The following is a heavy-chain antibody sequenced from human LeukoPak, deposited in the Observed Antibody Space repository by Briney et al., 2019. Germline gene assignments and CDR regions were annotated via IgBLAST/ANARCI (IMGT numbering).Heavy chain of an antibody. J-gene: IGHJ4*02. V-gene: IGHV4-59*08. CDR2: IYYSGST. D-gene: IGHD6-13*01. CDR3: ARLGYSSSWYYFDY. Sequence: PSGTLSLTCAVSGGSISSYSWSWIRQPPGKGLEWVADIYYSGSTNYNPSLKSRVTISVDTSKNQFTLKLSSVTAADTAVYYCARLGYSSSWYYFDYWGQGTLVTVSS. CDR1: GGSISSYS.